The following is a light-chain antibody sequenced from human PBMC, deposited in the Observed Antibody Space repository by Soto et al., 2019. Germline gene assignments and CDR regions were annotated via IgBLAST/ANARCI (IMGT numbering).Light chain of an antibody. Sequence: DVQMTQSPSSLSASVGDRLTITCRARQGINSWLAWYQQKPEKAPKSLIYAASSLHTGVPSRFSGCGSGTDFTLTISHLQPEVSATYYCQQYTIYPLTFGEFTQVEI. CDR3: QQYTIYPLT. CDR1: QGINSW. J-gene: IGKJ4*01. CDR2: AAS. V-gene: IGKV1D-16*01.